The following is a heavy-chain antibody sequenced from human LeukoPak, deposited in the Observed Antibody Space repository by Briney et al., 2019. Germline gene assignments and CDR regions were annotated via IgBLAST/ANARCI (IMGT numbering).Heavy chain of an antibody. V-gene: IGHV3-21*01. J-gene: IGHJ4*02. CDR1: GFTFSSYS. Sequence: GGSLRLSCAASGFTFSSYSMNWVRQAPGKGLEWVSSISSSSSYIYYADSVKGRFTISRDNAKNSLYLQMNSLRAEDTAVYYCARDEGSSDFWSGYYPPHLDYWGQGTLVTVSS. CDR3: ARDEGSSDFWSGYYPPHLDY. D-gene: IGHD3-3*01. CDR2: ISSSSSYI.